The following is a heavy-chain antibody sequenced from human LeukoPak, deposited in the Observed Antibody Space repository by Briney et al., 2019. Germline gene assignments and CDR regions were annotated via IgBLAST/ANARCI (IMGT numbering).Heavy chain of an antibody. V-gene: IGHV4-61*10. J-gene: IGHJ5*02. CDR2: IYYSGST. D-gene: IGHD3-10*01. CDR1: GGSISSGNYY. Sequence: PSQTLSLTCTVSGGSISSGNYYWSWIRQPAGKGLEWIGYIYYSGSTNYKPSLKSRVTISVDTSKNQFSLKLNSVTAADTAVYYCARGGYYGSGNDFRFDPWGQGTLVTVSS. CDR3: ARGGYYGSGNDFRFDP.